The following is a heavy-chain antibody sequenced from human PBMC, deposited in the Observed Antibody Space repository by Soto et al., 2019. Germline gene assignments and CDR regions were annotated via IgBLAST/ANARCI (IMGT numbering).Heavy chain of an antibody. CDR3: AGSRAVAYDYGMGV. D-gene: IGHD6-13*01. CDR1: GGSISSGGYY. Sequence: PSESLSLTCTVSGGSISSGGYYWSWIRQHPGKGLEWIGYIYYSGSTYYNPSLKSRVTISVDTSKNQFSLKLSSVTAADTAVDFCAGSRAVAYDYGMGVRGRGATVTVSS. CDR2: IYYSGST. J-gene: IGHJ6*02. V-gene: IGHV4-31*03.